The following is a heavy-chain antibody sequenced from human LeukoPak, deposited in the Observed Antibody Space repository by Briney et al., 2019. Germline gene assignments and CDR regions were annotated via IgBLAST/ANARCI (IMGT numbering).Heavy chain of an antibody. D-gene: IGHD1-26*01. J-gene: IGHJ4*02. CDR2: MNPNSGNT. CDR1: GYTFTNYG. V-gene: IGHV1-8*02. Sequence: GASVKVSCKTSGYTFTNYGISWVRQATGQGLEWMGWMNPNSGNTGYAQKFQGRVTMTRDTSISTAYMELSSLRSEDTAVYYCARGRFRWELEIRDFDYWGQGTLVTVSS. CDR3: ARGRFRWELEIRDFDY.